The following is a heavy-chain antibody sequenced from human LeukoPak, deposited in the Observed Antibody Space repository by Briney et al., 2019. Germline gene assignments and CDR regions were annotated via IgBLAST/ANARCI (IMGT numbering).Heavy chain of an antibody. Sequence: EWVSYISSSASTIYYADSVKGRFTISRDNAKNSLYLQMNSLRAEDTAVYYCATIDVGATDYWGQGTLVTVSS. J-gene: IGHJ4*02. CDR2: ISSSASTI. CDR3: ATIDVGATDY. D-gene: IGHD1-26*01. V-gene: IGHV3-11*01.